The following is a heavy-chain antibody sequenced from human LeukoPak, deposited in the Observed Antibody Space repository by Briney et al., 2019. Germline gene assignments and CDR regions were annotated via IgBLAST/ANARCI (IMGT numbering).Heavy chain of an antibody. CDR2: IYFSGGT. CDR3: ARQTGSGLFSLP. CDR1: GDSISSSNCY. D-gene: IGHD3-10*01. V-gene: IGHV4-39*01. Sequence: PSETLSLTCTVSGDSISSSNCYWGWIRQPPGKGLEWIGSIYFSGGTYYNASLKSRVTISVDTSKNQFSLKLSSVTAADTAVYYCARQTGSGLFSLPGGQGTLVTVSS. J-gene: IGHJ4*02.